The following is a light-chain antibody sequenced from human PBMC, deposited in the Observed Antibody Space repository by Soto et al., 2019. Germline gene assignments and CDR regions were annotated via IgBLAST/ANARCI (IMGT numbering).Light chain of an antibody. Sequence: EIVLTQSPATLSLSPGERATLSCRASQSVGNYLAWYQQKPGQAPRLLIYDASNGATGIPARFSGSGAGTDFTLTISSLEPEDFAVYYCQQRSNWPPITFGRVKRLEIK. CDR3: QQRSNWPPIT. CDR2: DAS. V-gene: IGKV3-11*01. J-gene: IGKJ5*01. CDR1: QSVGNY.